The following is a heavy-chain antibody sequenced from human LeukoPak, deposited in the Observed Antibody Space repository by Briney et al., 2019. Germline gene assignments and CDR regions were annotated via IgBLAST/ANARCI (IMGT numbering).Heavy chain of an antibody. Sequence: PGGSLRLSCAASGFTFGKHGMSWVRQAPGKGLEWVSGPNWNGGSTGYADSVKGRFTISRDNAKKSLYLQMNSLRAEDTALYYCARDGSYIGLDVWGQGTMVTVSS. V-gene: IGHV3-20*04. J-gene: IGHJ3*01. CDR3: ARDGSYIGLDV. D-gene: IGHD1-26*01. CDR1: GFTFGKHG. CDR2: PNWNGGST.